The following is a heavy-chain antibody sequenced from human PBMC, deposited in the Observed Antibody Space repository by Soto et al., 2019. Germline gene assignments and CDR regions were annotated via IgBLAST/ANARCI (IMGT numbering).Heavy chain of an antibody. J-gene: IGHJ3*02. D-gene: IGHD2-15*01. CDR3: AGGRSVVVAATHDAFDI. CDR1: GFTVSSNY. CDR2: IYSGGST. V-gene: IGHV3-53*04. Sequence: EVQLVESGGGLVQPGGSLRLSCAASGFTVSSNYMSWVRQAPGKGLEWVSVIYSGGSTYYADSVKGRFTISRHNSKNTLYLQMNSLRAEDTAVYYCAGGRSVVVAATHDAFDIWGQGTMVTVSS.